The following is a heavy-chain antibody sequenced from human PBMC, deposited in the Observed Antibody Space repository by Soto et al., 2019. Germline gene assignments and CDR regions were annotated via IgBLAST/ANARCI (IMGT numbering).Heavy chain of an antibody. V-gene: IGHV1-2*02. CDR1: GYTFTGYY. D-gene: IGHD2-2*01. CDR2: INPNSGGT. J-gene: IGHJ6*02. Sequence: ASVKVSCKASGYTFTGYYMHWVRQAPGQGLEWMGWINPNSGGTNYAQKFQGRVTMTRDTSISTAYMELSRLRSDDTAVYYCARELVPAASHYYYYGMDVWGQGTTATVSS. CDR3: ARELVPAASHYYYYGMDV.